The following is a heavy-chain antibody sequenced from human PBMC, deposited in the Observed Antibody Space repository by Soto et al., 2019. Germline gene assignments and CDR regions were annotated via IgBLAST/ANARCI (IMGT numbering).Heavy chain of an antibody. CDR3: ARAARNDAFDI. CDR2: IYYSGST. V-gene: IGHV4-59*01. J-gene: IGHJ3*02. CDR1: GGSISSYY. Sequence: PSETLSLTCTVSGGSISSYYWSWIRQPPGKGLEWIGYIYYSGSTNYNPSLKSRVTISVDTSKNQFSLKLSSVTAADTAVYYCARAARNDAFDIWGQGTMVTVS.